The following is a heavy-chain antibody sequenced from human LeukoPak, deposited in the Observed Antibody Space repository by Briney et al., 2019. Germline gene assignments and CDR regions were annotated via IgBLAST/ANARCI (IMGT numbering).Heavy chain of an antibody. CDR2: IIPIFGTA. CDR3: ARDLRYYDFWSGYFSNHYYYMDV. V-gene: IGHV1-69*01. CDR1: GFTFSSYA. J-gene: IGHJ6*03. D-gene: IGHD3-3*01. Sequence: NPGGSLRLSCAASGFTFSSYAISWVRQAPGQGLEWMGGIIPIFGTANYAQKFQGRVTITADESTSTAYMELSSLRSEDTAVYYCARDLRYYDFWSGYFSNHYYYMDVWGKGTTVTVSS.